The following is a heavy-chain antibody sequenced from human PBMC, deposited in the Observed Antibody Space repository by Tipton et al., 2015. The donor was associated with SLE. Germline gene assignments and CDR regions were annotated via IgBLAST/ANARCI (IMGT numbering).Heavy chain of an antibody. V-gene: IGHV3-7*01. CDR3: ARYSMVRGVMVYYYMDV. D-gene: IGHD3-10*01. CDR1: GFTFSSYW. J-gene: IGHJ6*03. CDR2: IKQDGSEK. Sequence: SLSLSCAASGFTFSSYWMSWVRQAPGKGLEWVANIKQDGSEKYYVDSVKGRFTISRDNAKNSLYLQMNSLRAEDTAVYYCARYSMVRGVMVYYYMDVWGKGTTVTVSS.